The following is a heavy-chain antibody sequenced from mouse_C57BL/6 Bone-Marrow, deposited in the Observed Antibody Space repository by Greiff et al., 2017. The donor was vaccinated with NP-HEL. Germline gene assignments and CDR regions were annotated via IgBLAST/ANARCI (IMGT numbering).Heavy chain of an antibody. V-gene: IGHV1-81*01. CDR2: IYPRSGNT. Sequence: QVQLQQSGAELARPGASVKLSCKSSGYTFTSYGISWVKQRTGQGLEWIGEIYPRSGNTYYNEKFKGKATLTADKSSSTAYMELRSLTSEDSAVYFCARNYGSSYAMDYWGQGTSVTVSS. CDR1: GYTFTSYG. CDR3: ARNYGSSYAMDY. J-gene: IGHJ4*01. D-gene: IGHD1-1*01.